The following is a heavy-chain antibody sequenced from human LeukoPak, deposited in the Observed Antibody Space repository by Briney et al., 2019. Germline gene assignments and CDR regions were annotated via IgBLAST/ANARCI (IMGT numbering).Heavy chain of an antibody. J-gene: IGHJ4*02. Sequence: GGAPRLSCAAPRFTLINYAMNWVRQAPGEGVEWVSGVSGSGGSTYYADSVKGRFTISRDNSKNPLYLQMNSLRAEDTAIYYCAKEFYYGSGTYYPTFDYWGQGTLVTVSS. D-gene: IGHD3-10*01. CDR1: RFTLINYA. CDR3: AKEFYYGSGTYYPTFDY. CDR2: VSGSGGST. V-gene: IGHV3-23*01.